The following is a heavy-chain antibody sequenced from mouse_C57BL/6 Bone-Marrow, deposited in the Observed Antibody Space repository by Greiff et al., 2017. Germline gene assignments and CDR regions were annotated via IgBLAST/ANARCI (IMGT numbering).Heavy chain of an antibody. J-gene: IGHJ2*01. D-gene: IGHD3-1*01. CDR2: IHPTSGRT. CDR3: ARSGPQRRSFDY. CDR1: GYTFTSYW. Sequence: QVQLQQSGAELVKPGASVKMSCKASGYTFTSYWITWVKQRPGQGLEWIGDIHPTSGRTNYTEKFKSKAILTVDTSSSTAYMQLSSLTTEDSAVFYCARSGPQRRSFDYWGQGTTLTVTS. V-gene: IGHV1-55*01.